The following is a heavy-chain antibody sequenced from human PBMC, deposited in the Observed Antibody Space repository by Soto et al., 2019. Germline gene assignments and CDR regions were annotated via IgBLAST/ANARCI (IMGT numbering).Heavy chain of an antibody. Sequence: HPGGSLRLSCAASGFSLGTYYMHWVRQAPGKGLEWVGVSWYDESNEWYADSVKGRFTISRDNSKNTAYMELSSLRSEDTAVYYCARGWWEREGYVMDVWGQGATVTVSS. CDR2: SWYDESNE. CDR1: GFSLGTYY. D-gene: IGHD1-26*01. V-gene: IGHV3-33*01. CDR3: ARGWWEREGYVMDV. J-gene: IGHJ6*02.